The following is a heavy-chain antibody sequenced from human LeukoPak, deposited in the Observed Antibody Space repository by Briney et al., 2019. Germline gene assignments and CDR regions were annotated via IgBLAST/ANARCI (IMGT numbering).Heavy chain of an antibody. CDR2: IYHSGST. J-gene: IGHJ5*02. CDR3: ARIYSGYDFYNWFDP. V-gene: IGHV4-4*02. D-gene: IGHD5-12*01. Sequence: SETLSLTCTVSGDSINSLDLWSWVRQPPGKGLEWIGEIYHSGSTNYNPSLKSRVTISVDKSKNQFSLKLSSVTAADTAVYYCARIYSGYDFYNWFDPWGQGTLVTVSS. CDR1: GDSINSLDL.